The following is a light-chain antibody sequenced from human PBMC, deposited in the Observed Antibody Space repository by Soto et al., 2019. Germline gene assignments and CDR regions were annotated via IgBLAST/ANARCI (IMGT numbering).Light chain of an antibody. Sequence: EVVLTQSPATLSLSPGERATLSCRASQSVSNNLAWYQLKPGQAPRLLISDASNRATGIPARFSGSGSGTDFTLTISSLEPEDFAVSYCQQRSNWPSLTFGGGTKVDIK. J-gene: IGKJ4*01. CDR2: DAS. CDR3: QQRSNWPSLT. V-gene: IGKV3-11*01. CDR1: QSVSNN.